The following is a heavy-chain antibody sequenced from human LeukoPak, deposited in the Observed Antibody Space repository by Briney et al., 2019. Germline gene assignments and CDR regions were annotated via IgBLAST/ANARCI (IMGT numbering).Heavy chain of an antibody. CDR1: GYSFTGYY. CDR2: INPNSGGI. CDR3: AKTGRKQWPPYYFDY. V-gene: IGHV1-2*02. Sequence: GASVKVSCKTSGYSFTGYYIQWVRQAPGQGLEWMGWINPNSGGINYAQKFQGRVTVTRDTSITTAYMELRRLTSDDTAVYYCAKTGRKQWPPYYFDYWGQGTLVTVSS. J-gene: IGHJ4*02. D-gene: IGHD6-19*01.